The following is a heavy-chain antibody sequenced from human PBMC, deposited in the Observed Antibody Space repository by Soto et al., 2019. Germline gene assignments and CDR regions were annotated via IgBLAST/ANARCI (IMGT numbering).Heavy chain of an antibody. D-gene: IGHD2-2*01. CDR2: ISHDGSKK. CDR3: AKDSTIHPFDY. Sequence: QVQLVESGGGVVQPGTSLRLSCAASGFTFSSYVMHWVRQAPGKGLEWVSFISHDGSKKQCADSVKGRFSNSRDNSKNMLYLQMDSLRLEDTAVYYCAKDSTIHPFDYWGQGTLVAVSS. CDR1: GFTFSSYV. J-gene: IGHJ4*02. V-gene: IGHV3-30*18.